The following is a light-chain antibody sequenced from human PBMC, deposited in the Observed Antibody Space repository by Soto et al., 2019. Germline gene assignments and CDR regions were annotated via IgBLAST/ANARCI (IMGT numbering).Light chain of an antibody. CDR1: QTISAW. V-gene: IGKV1-5*03. J-gene: IGKJ1*01. CDR2: KAS. Sequence: DIQMTQSPSSLSASVGDRSTITCRASQTISAWVAWYQQKPGKAPKLLIYKASSLESGVPSRFSGSGSGTEFTLTISSLQPDDFATYYCQQYNSYPETFGQGTKVDIK. CDR3: QQYNSYPET.